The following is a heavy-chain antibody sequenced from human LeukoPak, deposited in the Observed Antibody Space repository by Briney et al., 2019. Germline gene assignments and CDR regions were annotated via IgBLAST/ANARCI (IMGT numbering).Heavy chain of an antibody. CDR1: GGSISSYY. D-gene: IGHD6-13*01. CDR2: IYTSGST. CDR3: ARGIAAAGKGRPLVFDY. V-gene: IGHV4-4*07. J-gene: IGHJ4*02. Sequence: SETLSLTCTVSGGSISSYYWSWIRQPAGKGLEWIGRIYTSGSTNYNPSLKSRVTMSVDTSKNQFSLKLSSVTAADTAVYYCARGIAAAGKGRPLVFDYWGQGTLVTVSS.